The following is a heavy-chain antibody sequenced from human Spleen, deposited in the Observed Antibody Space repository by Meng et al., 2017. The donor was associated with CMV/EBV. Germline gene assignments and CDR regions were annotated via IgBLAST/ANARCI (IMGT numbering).Heavy chain of an antibody. J-gene: IGHJ5*01. CDR2: IVPIVALT. Sequence: SGGTFNSYTVTWVRQAPGQGLEWMGRIVPIVALTDYAQNFQGRVTFSADESTTTAYMELSSLKSEDTAMYYCARCSLDNGPTYYLDSWGQGTLVTVSS. V-gene: IGHV1-69*02. CDR1: GGTFNSYT. CDR3: ARCSLDNGPTYYLDS. D-gene: IGHD3-10*01.